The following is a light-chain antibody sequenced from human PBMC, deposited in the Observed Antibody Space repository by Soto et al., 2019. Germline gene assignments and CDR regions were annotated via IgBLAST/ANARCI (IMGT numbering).Light chain of an antibody. CDR1: SSDVGYYNY. CDR3: SSYAGTNNLGV. Sequence: QSVLTQPHSASGSPGQSVTISCTGTSSDVGYYNYVSWYQQHPGKAPKLMIYEVSKRPSGVPDRFSGSKSGNTASLTVSGLQDEDEADYYCSSYAGTNNLGVFGTGTKVTVL. J-gene: IGLJ1*01. CDR2: EVS. V-gene: IGLV2-8*01.